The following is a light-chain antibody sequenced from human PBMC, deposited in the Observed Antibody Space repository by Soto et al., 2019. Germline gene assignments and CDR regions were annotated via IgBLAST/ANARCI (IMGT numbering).Light chain of an antibody. J-gene: IGKJ4*01. CDR1: QTVGSN. CDR2: DAS. V-gene: IGKV3-11*01. Sequence: ENVLTQSPATLSLSPGERATLSCRASQTVGSNLAWYQQKPGRGPRLLIYDASSRATGVPARFSGSGSGTDFTLTISSLEPEDFAVYYCQQGSSWPLTFGGGTKVEIK. CDR3: QQGSSWPLT.